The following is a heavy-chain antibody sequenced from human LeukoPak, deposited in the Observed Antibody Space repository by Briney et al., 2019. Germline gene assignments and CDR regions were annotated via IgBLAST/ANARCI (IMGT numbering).Heavy chain of an antibody. D-gene: IGHD2-15*01. CDR2: ISSKSTYI. V-gene: IGHV3-21*01. Sequence: PGGSLRLSCSASGFTLSGYAMNWVRQAQGKGLEWVSFISSKSTYIYYGDSVKGRFTISRDNARNSMYLQMNSLRAEDTAVYYCARAGSIDQGGGFDYWGQGTLVTVSS. CDR3: ARAGSIDQGGGFDY. J-gene: IGHJ4*02. CDR1: GFTLSGYA.